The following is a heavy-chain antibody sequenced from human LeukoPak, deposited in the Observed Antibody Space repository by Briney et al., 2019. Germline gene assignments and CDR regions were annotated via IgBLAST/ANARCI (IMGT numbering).Heavy chain of an antibody. Sequence: PGGSLRLSCAASGFTLSVYWMHWVRQAPGKGLVWLSRINKDGSSTTYADSVKGRFTISRDNSKNTLYLQMNSLRTEDTAVYFCSASRPHYGDYYGLDVWGHGTTVTVFS. D-gene: IGHD4/OR15-4a*01. V-gene: IGHV3-74*01. J-gene: IGHJ6*02. CDR3: SASRPHYGDYYGLDV. CDR2: INKDGSST. CDR1: GFTLSVYW.